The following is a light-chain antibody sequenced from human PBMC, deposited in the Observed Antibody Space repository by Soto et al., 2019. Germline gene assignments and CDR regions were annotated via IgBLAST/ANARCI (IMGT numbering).Light chain of an antibody. CDR3: EQFATSPPIT. V-gene: IGKV3-20*01. CDR2: GPS. Sequence: EIVLTQSPGTLSLSPGERATLSCRASQSVSSTYLAWYQQKPGQAPRLLIYGPSSRATGIPDRFSGSGSGTDFTLTISRLEPEDFAGYFCEQFATSPPITFGQGTRLEIK. CDR1: QSVSSTY. J-gene: IGKJ5*01.